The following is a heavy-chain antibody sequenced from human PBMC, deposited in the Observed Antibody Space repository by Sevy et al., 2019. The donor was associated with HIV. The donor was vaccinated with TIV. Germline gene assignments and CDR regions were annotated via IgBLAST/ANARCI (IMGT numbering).Heavy chain of an antibody. D-gene: IGHD3-10*01. CDR2: IRSKANSYAT. J-gene: IGHJ6*02. Sequence: GGSLRLSCAASGFTFSGSAMHWVHQASGKGLEWVGRIRSKANSYATAYAASGKGRFTISRDDSKNTAYLQMNSLKTEDTAVYYCTRLTMVRGTLSYYYYGMDVWGQGTTVTVSS. CDR3: TRLTMVRGTLSYYYYGMDV. V-gene: IGHV3-73*01. CDR1: GFTFSGSA.